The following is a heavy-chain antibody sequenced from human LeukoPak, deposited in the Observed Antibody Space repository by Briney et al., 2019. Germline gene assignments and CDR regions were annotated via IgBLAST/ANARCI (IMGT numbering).Heavy chain of an antibody. J-gene: IGHJ4*02. CDR2: IIPIFGTA. D-gene: IGHD1-26*01. CDR1: GGTFSSYA. V-gene: IGHV1-69*05. Sequence: SVKVSCKASGGTFSSYAISWVRQAPGQGLEWMGGIIPIFGTANYAQTFQGRVTITTDEATSTAYMELCSLRSEDTAVYYCARGEWELTSIDYWGQGTLVTVSS. CDR3: ARGEWELTSIDY.